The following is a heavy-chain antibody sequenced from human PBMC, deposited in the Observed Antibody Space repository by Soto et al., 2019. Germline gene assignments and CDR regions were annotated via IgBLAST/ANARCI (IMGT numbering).Heavy chain of an antibody. J-gene: IGHJ3*02. D-gene: IGHD3-3*01. V-gene: IGHV3-66*01. CDR2: IYSGGST. Sequence: GGSLRLSCAASGFTVSSNYMSWVRQAPGKGLEWVSVIYSGGSTYYADSVKGRFTISRDNSKNTLYLQMNSLRAEDTAVYYCASSHPPFGVVIILGAFDIWGQGTMVTVSS. CDR1: GFTVSSNY. CDR3: ASSHPPFGVVIILGAFDI.